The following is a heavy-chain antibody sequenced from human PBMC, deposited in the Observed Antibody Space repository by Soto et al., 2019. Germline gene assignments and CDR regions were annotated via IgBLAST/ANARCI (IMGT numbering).Heavy chain of an antibody. J-gene: IGHJ4*01. CDR1: GYTLPNFG. D-gene: IGHD1-26*01. Sequence: ASVKVSCKASGYTLPNFGLSWVRQAPGQGLEWMGCISAYNANTNYAQKFQGRVTMTTDTSTSTAFMELRGLRSDDTAVYYCARENSGSYHRHFDYWGQGTLVTVSS. V-gene: IGHV1-18*01. CDR3: ARENSGSYHRHFDY. CDR2: ISAYNANT.